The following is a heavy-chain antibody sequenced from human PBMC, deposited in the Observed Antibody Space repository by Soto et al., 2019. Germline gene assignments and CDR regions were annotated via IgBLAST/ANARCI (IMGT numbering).Heavy chain of an antibody. J-gene: IGHJ4*02. D-gene: IGHD2-2*03. V-gene: IGHV1-18*01. CDR3: ALLYGYCSSTSFWPLDY. CDR2: ISAYNGNT. CDR1: GYTFTSYG. Sequence: ASVKVSCKASGYTFTSYGISWVRQAPGQGLEWMGWISAYNGNTNYAQKLQGRVTMTTDTSTSTAYMELRSLRSDDTAVYYCALLYGYCSSTSFWPLDYWGQGTLVTVSS.